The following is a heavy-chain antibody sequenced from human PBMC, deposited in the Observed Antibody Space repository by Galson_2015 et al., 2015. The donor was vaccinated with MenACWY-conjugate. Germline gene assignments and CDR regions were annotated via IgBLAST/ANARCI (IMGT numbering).Heavy chain of an antibody. CDR2: IKKDGSGA. Sequence: SLRLSCAGSGFTFSSYWMTWVRQAPGKGLEWVADIKKDGSGANYADSVKGRFTISRDNARYSLYLQMNALRAEDMAVYYCARETTHNYAYAIQYLGQGILVSVSS. V-gene: IGHV3-7*03. J-gene: IGHJ4*02. CDR3: ARETTHNYAYAIQY. D-gene: IGHD3-16*01. CDR1: GFTFSSYW.